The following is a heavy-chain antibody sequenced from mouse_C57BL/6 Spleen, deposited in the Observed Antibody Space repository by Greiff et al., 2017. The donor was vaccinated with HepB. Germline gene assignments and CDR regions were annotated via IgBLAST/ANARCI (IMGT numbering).Heavy chain of an antibody. Sequence: EVQLQQSGGGLVQPKGSLKLSCAASGFTFNTYAMHWVRQAPGKGLEWVARIRSKSSNYATYYADSVKDRFTISRDDSQSMLYLQMNHLKTEDTAMYYCVRDSPYYCGSSSGYFDVWGTGTTVTVAS. J-gene: IGHJ1*03. CDR1: GFTFNTYA. D-gene: IGHD1-1*01. V-gene: IGHV10-3*01. CDR2: IRSKSSNYAT. CDR3: VRDSPYYCGSSSGYFDV.